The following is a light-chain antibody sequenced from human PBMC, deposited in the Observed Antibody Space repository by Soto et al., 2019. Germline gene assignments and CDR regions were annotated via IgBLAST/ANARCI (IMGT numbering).Light chain of an antibody. Sequence: QPVLTQSPSASASLGASVKLTCTLSSGHSSYAIAWHQQQPEKGPRYLMKLNSDGSHSKGGGIPDRFSGSSSGAERYLTISSLQSEDEADYYCQIWGTGTYVVFGGGTKLTVL. J-gene: IGLJ2*01. CDR2: LNSDGSH. V-gene: IGLV4-69*01. CDR1: SGHSSYA. CDR3: QIWGTGTYVV.